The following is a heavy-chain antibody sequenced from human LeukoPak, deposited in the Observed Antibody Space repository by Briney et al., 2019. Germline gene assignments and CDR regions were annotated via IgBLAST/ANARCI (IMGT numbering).Heavy chain of an antibody. CDR2: IYHSGIT. D-gene: IGHD6-6*01. CDR1: GYPIRSGFY. CDR3: ARGRRIAARPVVRFFDP. Sequence: SETLSLTCTVSGYPIRSGFYWGWVRQSPGKGLEWIGNIYHSGITYYTPSLKSRVTISVDTSKNQFYLKLSSVTATDTAVYYCARGRRIAARPVVRFFDPWGQRTLVTVSS. J-gene: IGHJ5*02. V-gene: IGHV4-38-2*02.